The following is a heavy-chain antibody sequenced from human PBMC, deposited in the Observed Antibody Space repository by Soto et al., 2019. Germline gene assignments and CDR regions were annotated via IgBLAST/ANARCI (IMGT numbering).Heavy chain of an antibody. J-gene: IGHJ4*01. CDR3: ATNYGSESTHFDY. Sequence: VQLVKSGAEVKKPGSPVRVSCTASGDTFNFYTISWVRQVPGQGPEWMGRIIPMLGMSNYAQKFQGRVTIMAYKPTSTVYINLSGLTSEDTSLYYCATNYGSESTHFDYWGHGTLVTVSS. D-gene: IGHD3-10*01. CDR2: IIPMLGMS. CDR1: GDTFNFYT. V-gene: IGHV1-69*02.